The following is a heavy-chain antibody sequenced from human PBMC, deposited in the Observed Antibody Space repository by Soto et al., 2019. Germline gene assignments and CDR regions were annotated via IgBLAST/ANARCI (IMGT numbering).Heavy chain of an antibody. CDR2: ISAYNGNT. J-gene: IGHJ3*02. CDR3: ARGEGSYDQLDAFDI. V-gene: IGHV1-18*01. CDR1: GYTFTSYG. D-gene: IGHD1-26*01. Sequence: ASVKVSCKASGYTFTSYGISWVRQAPGQGLEWMGWISAYNGNTNYAQKLQGRVTMTRNTSISTAYMELSSLRSEDTAVYYCARGEGSYDQLDAFDIWGQGTMVTVSS.